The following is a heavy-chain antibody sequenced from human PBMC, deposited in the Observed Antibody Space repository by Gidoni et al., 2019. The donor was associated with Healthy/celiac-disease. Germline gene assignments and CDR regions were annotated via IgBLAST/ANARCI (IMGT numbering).Heavy chain of an antibody. CDR2: IIPILGIA. CDR3: ASFIAAAMKPLEAFDI. J-gene: IGHJ3*02. D-gene: IGHD6-13*01. Sequence: QVQLVQSGAEVKKPGSSVKVSCKASGGTFSSYTISWVRQAPGQGLEWMGRIIPILGIANYAQKFQGRVTITADKSTSTAYMELSSLRSEDTAVYYCASFIAAAMKPLEAFDIWGQGTMVTVSS. CDR1: GGTFSSYT. V-gene: IGHV1-69*02.